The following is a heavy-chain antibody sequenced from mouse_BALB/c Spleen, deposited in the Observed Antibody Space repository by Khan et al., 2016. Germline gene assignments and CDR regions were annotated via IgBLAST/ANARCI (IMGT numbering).Heavy chain of an antibody. Sequence: QVQLQQSGAELVRPGTSVKVSCKASGYAFTNYLIEWVKQRPGQGLEWIGVINPGSGGTNYNEKFKGKATLTADKSSSTAYMQLSSLTSDDSAVLCCASSDGYDVGYAYWGQGTLVTVSA. CDR2: INPGSGGT. D-gene: IGHD2-2*01. J-gene: IGHJ3*01. CDR1: GYAFTNYL. CDR3: ASSDGYDVGYAY. V-gene: IGHV1-54*01.